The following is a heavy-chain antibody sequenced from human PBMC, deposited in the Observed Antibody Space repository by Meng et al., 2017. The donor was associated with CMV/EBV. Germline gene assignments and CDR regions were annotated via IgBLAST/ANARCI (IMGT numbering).Heavy chain of an antibody. V-gene: IGHV1-2*02. J-gene: IGHJ3*02. CDR1: GYTFTGYY. CDR3: ARVDRYNWNDGGAFDI. CDR2: INPNSGGT. Sequence: TCKASGYTFTGYYMHWVRQAPGQGLEWMGWINPNSGGTNYAQKFQGRVTMTRDTSISTAYMELSRLRSDDTAVYYCARVDRYNWNDGGAFDIWGQGTMVTVSS. D-gene: IGHD1-1*01.